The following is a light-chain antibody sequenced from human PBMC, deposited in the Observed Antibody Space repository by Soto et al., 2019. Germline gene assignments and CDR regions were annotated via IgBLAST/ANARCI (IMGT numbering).Light chain of an antibody. CDR2: DAS. CDR1: QSVSSY. Sequence: EIVLTQSPATLSLSPGKRATLSCRASQSVSSYLAWYQQKPGQAPRLLIYDASNRATGIPARFSGSGSGTDFTLTISSLQPEDFATYSCQQSYSTTWTFGQGTKVDIK. J-gene: IGKJ1*01. V-gene: IGKV3-11*01. CDR3: QQSYSTTWT.